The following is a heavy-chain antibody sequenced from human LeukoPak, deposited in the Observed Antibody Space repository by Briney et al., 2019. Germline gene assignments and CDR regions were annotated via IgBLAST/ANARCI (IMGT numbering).Heavy chain of an antibody. CDR1: GFTFSSYD. V-gene: IGHV3-30*04. D-gene: IGHD3-16*01. CDR3: AKDRLGGPYFFHY. J-gene: IGHJ4*02. CDR2: ISYDGSKK. Sequence: GGSLRLSCAASGFTFSSYDMHWVRQAPGKGLEWVAVISYDGSKKYYADSVKGRFTISRDNSKNTLYLQINSLRAEDTAVYFCAKDRLGGPYFFHYWGQGTLVTVSS.